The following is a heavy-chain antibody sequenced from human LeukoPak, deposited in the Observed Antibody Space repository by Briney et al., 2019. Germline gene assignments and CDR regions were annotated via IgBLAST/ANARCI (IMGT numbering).Heavy chain of an antibody. V-gene: IGHV3-7*01. Sequence: GGSLRLSCAASGFTFDSYGMHWVRQAPGKGLEWVANISPDAGTKYYVASVQGRFTISRDNAKNSLYLQMSSLRADDTALYFCSRDVSRNTPDFWGQGTLVSVSS. D-gene: IGHD2-2*01. CDR2: ISPDAGTK. CDR1: GFTFDSYG. CDR3: SRDVSRNTPDF. J-gene: IGHJ4*02.